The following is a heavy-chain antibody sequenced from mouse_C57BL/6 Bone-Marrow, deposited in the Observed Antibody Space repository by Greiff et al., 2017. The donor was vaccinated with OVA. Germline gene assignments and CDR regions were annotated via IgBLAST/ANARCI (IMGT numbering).Heavy chain of an antibody. V-gene: IGHV1-7*01. Sequence: VQLQQPGAELAKPGASVKLSCKASGYTFTSYWMHWVKQRPGQGLEWIGYINPSSGYTKYNQKFKDKATLTADKSSSTAYMQLSSLTYEDSAVYYWARIPLNTAVVATGHYYAMGYWGQGTSVTVSS. CDR3: ARIPLNTAVVATGHYYAMGY. CDR2: INPSSGYT. J-gene: IGHJ4*01. D-gene: IGHD1-1*01. CDR1: GYTFTSYW.